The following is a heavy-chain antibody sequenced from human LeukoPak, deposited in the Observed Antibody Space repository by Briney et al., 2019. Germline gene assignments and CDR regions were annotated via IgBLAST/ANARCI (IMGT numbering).Heavy chain of an antibody. CDR1: GFTFSSYS. J-gene: IGHJ4*02. CDR3: ARDRLRYYGSGSYSPLGY. CDR2: ISSSSSYI. D-gene: IGHD3-10*01. V-gene: IGHV3-21*01. Sequence: GGSLRLSCAASGFTFSSYSMNWVRQAPGKGLEWVSSISSSSSYIYYADSVKGRFTISRDNAKNSLYLQMNSLRAEDTAVYYCARDRLRYYGSGSYSPLGYWGQGTLVTVSS.